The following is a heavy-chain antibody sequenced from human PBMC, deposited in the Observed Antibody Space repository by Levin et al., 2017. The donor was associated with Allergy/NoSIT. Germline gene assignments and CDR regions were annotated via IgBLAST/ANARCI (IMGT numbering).Heavy chain of an antibody. D-gene: IGHD6-13*01. CDR2: IIPILGIA. CDR3: ARAQIAAVGGWFDP. CDR1: GGTFSSYA. V-gene: IGHV1-69*04. J-gene: IGHJ5*02. Sequence: PGESLKISCKASGGTFSSYAISWVRQAPGQGLEWMGRIIPILGIANYAQKFQGRVTITADKSTSTAYMELSSLRSEDTAVYYCARAQIAAVGGWFDPWGQGTLVTVSS.